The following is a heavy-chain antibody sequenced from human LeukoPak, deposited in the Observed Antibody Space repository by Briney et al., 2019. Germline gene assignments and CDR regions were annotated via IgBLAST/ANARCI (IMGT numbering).Heavy chain of an antibody. J-gene: IGHJ4*02. V-gene: IGHV1-2*02. CDR3: AKPTGRQGQYGDYVDY. Sequence: ASVTVSCKASGYTFTGYYIHWVRQAPGQGLEWMGWIYPYSGDTNYAQNFQGRVTMTRDTSISTAYMELSGLRSDDTAMYYCAKPTGRQGQYGDYVDYWGQGTLVTVPS. CDR1: GYTFTGYY. D-gene: IGHD4-17*01. CDR2: IYPYSGDT.